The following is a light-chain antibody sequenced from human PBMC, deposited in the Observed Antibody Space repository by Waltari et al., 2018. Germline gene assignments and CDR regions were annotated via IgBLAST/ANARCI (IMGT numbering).Light chain of an antibody. CDR1: QSVSSN. V-gene: IGKV3-15*01. CDR2: GVS. J-gene: IGKJ3*01. CDR3: HHYDNGPLLA. Sequence: EIVMTQSPATLSVSPGERATLSCRASQSVSSNLAWYQQKPGQAPRLLIYGVSTRATGIPARFSGSGSGTEFTLTISSMQSEDFAVYYCHHYDNGPLLAFGPGTKVDIK.